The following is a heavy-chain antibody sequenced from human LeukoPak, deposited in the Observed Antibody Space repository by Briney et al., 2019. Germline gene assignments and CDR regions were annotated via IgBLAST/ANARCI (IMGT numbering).Heavy chain of an antibody. V-gene: IGHV3-7*01. CDR1: GFTFSSYW. Sequence: GGSLTLSCAASGFTFSSYWLSWVGQAPGKGPEWVAIIKQDGSEKYYVDSVKGRFTISRDNANNSLYLQMNSLRAEDTAVYYCARDNGDYWGQGTLVTVSS. J-gene: IGHJ4*02. CDR3: ARDNGDY. CDR2: IKQDGSEK.